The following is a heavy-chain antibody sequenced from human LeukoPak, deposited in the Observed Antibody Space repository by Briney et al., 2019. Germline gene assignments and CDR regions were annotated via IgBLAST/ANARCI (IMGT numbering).Heavy chain of an antibody. D-gene: IGHD6-19*01. CDR2: ISYEGSNK. CDR3: AKDHGEYSSGWGIDY. V-gene: IGHV3-30*18. Sequence: GRSLRLSCAASGFTFSSYGMHWVRQAPGKGLEWVAVISYEGSNKYYADSVKGRFTISRDNSKNTLYLQMNSLRAEDTAVYYCAKDHGEYSSGWGIDYWGQGTLVTVSS. CDR1: GFTFSSYG. J-gene: IGHJ4*02.